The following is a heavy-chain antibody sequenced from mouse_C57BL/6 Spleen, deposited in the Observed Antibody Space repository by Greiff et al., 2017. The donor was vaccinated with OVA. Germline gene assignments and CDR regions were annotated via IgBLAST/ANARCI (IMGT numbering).Heavy chain of an antibody. J-gene: IGHJ4*01. CDR2: ISDGGSYT. CDR1: GFTFSSYA. Sequence: DVMLVESGGGLVKPGGSLKLSCAASGFTFSSYAMSWVRQTPEKRLEWVATISDGGSYTYYPDNVKGRFTISRDNAKNHLYLQMSHLKSEGTAMYYCARDKNDAMDYWGQGTSVTVSS. CDR3: ARDKNDAMDY. V-gene: IGHV5-4*01.